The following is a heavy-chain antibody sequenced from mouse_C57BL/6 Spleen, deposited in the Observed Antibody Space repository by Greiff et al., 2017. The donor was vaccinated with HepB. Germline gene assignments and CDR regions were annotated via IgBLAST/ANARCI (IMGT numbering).Heavy chain of an antibody. Sequence: EVKLMESGGGLVKPGGSLKLSCAASGFTFSDYGMHWVRQAPEKGLEWVAYISSGSSTIYYADTVKGRFTISRDNAKNTLFLQMTSLRSEDTAMYYCARSYEFAYWGQGTLVTVSA. CDR1: GFTFSDYG. CDR3: ARSYEFAY. CDR2: ISSGSSTI. J-gene: IGHJ3*01. V-gene: IGHV5-17*01. D-gene: IGHD1-1*01.